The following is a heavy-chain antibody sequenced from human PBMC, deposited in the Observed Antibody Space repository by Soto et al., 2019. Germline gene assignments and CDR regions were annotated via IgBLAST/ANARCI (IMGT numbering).Heavy chain of an antibody. CDR2: IYYSGST. CDR3: ARDSMVRGVPYGMDV. CDR1: GGSISSGGYY. V-gene: IGHV4-31*03. D-gene: IGHD3-10*01. J-gene: IGHJ6*02. Sequence: LSLTCTVSGGSISSGGYYWSWIRQHPGKGLEWIGYIYYSGSTYYNPSLKSRVTISVDTSKNQFSLKLSSVTAADTAVYYCARDSMVRGVPYGMDVWGQGTTVTVSS.